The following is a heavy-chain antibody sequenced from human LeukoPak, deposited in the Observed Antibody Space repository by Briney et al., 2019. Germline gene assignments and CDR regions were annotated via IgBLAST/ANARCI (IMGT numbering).Heavy chain of an antibody. V-gene: IGHV4-31*03. Sequence: TSQTLCLTCTVSGGSISNGGYYRSWIRQHPGKGLEWIGYIYYSGSTYYNPSLKSRVTISVDTSKNQFSLKLSSVTAADTAVYYCARGQLWGHYFDYWGQGTLVTASS. CDR1: GGSISNGGYY. J-gene: IGHJ4*02. D-gene: IGHD5-18*01. CDR3: ARGQLWGHYFDY. CDR2: IYYSGST.